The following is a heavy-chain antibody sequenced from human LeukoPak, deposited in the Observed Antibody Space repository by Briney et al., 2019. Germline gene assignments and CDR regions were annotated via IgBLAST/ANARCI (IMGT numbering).Heavy chain of an antibody. Sequence: GGSLRLSCAASGFTFSSYWMHWIRQAPGKGLVWVSRINSDGSSTSYADSVKGRFTISRDNAKNTLYLQMNSLRAEDTAVYYCARVSTGAYGMDVWGKGTTVTVSS. V-gene: IGHV3-74*01. D-gene: IGHD2-2*01. CDR1: GFTFSSYW. CDR2: INSDGSST. J-gene: IGHJ6*04. CDR3: ARVSTGAYGMDV.